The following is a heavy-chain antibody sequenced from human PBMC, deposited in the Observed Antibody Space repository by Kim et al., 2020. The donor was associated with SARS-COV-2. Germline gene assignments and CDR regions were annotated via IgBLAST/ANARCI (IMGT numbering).Heavy chain of an antibody. CDR3: ARAGDYDFWSGYYYYYYGMDA. J-gene: IGHJ6*02. D-gene: IGHD3-3*01. CDR1: GYTFTSYG. V-gene: IGHV1-18*01. CDR2: ISAYNGNT. Sequence: ASVKVSCKASGYTFTSYGISWVRQAPGQGLEWMGWISAYNGNTNYAQKLQGRVTMTTDTSTSTAYMELRSLRSDDTAVYYCARAGDYDFWSGYYYYYYGMDAWGQGTTVTVSS.